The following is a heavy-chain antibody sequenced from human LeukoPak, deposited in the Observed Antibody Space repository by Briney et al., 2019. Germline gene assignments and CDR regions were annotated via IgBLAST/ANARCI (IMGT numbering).Heavy chain of an antibody. CDR1: GYSISSDYY. D-gene: IGHD6-6*01. V-gene: IGHV4-38-2*01. CDR2: IYHCGSG. CDR3: ARRPYYYHYMDV. J-gene: IGHJ6*03. Sequence: SETLSLTCAVSGYSISSDYYWGWIRLPPGKGLEWIGTIYHCGSGYYNPSLKSRVTLLVDTSNNQFSLRLSSVTATDTAVYYCARRPYYYHYMDVWGKGTTVTVSS.